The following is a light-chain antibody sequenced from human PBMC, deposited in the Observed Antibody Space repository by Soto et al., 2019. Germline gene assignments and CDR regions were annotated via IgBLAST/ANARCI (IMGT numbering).Light chain of an antibody. J-gene: IGKJ4*01. V-gene: IGKV1-9*01. CDR3: QQLNSYLLT. Sequence: DIKLTQPPSFLSASVGDRVTITCRASQGISSYLAWYQQKPGKAPTLLIYDASTLQSGVPSRFSGSGSGTEFTLTISCLQPEDFATYYCQQLNSYLLTFGGGTKVEIK. CDR2: DAS. CDR1: QGISSY.